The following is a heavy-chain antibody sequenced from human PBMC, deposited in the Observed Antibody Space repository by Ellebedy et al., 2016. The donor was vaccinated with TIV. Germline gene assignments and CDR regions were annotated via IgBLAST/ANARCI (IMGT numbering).Heavy chain of an antibody. D-gene: IGHD2-2*01. CDR3: ATPYCSSTSCYHPPYYYGMDV. Sequence: SVKVSXXASGGTFSSYAISWVRQAPGQGLEWMGGIIPIFGTANYAQKFQGRVTMTEDTSTDTAYMELSSLRSEDTAVYYCATPYCSSTSCYHPPYYYGMDVWGQGTTVTVSS. J-gene: IGHJ6*02. CDR2: IIPIFGTA. CDR1: GGTFSSYA. V-gene: IGHV1-69*06.